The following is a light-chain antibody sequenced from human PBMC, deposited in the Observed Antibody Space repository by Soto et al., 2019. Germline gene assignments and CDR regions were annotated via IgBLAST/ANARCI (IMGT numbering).Light chain of an antibody. CDR3: QQRSEWPVN. CDR2: DAS. V-gene: IGKV3-11*01. J-gene: IGKJ5*01. CDR1: QRISSY. Sequence: EIVLTQSPATLSLSPGERATLSCRASQRISSYLAWYQQKPGQAPRLFIYDASNRATGIPARFSGSGSGTDFTLTISSLVSEDFPVYYCQQRSEWPVNLGHGTRLDIK.